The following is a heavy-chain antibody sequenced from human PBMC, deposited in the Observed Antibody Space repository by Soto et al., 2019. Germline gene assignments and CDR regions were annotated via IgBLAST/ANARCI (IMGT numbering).Heavy chain of an antibody. Sequence: QVQLVPSGAGVKKPGASVRVSCKASGYTFTSYYMHWVRQAPGQGLEWMGIINPSSGSTTYAQKFQGRVTMTRDTSTSIVYMELSSLRSEDTAVYYCARSKKVLDYWGQGTLVTVSS. CDR3: ARSKKVLDY. D-gene: IGHD1-1*01. V-gene: IGHV1-46*01. CDR2: INPSSGST. J-gene: IGHJ4*02. CDR1: GYTFTSYY.